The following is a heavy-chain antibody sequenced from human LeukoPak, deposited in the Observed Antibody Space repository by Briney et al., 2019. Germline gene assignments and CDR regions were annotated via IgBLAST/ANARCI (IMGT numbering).Heavy chain of an antibody. CDR2: IKSDGGEK. D-gene: IGHD1-14*01. J-gene: IGHJ4*02. CDR3: ARHPARGTTDY. CDR1: GFTFGSYW. V-gene: IGHV3-7*01. Sequence: GGSLRPSCAASGFTFGSYWMSWVRQAPGKGLEWVAIIKSDGGEKYYVDSVKGRFTISRDNAKDSLYLQMNSPRADDTAVYYCARHPARGTTDYWGQGTLVTVSS.